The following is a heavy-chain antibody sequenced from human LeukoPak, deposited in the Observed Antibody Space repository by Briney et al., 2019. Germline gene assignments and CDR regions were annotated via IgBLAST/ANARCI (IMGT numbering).Heavy chain of an antibody. Sequence: ASVKVSCKASGGTFITYAISWVRQAPGQGLEWMGRIIPILNITNYAQKFQGRVTITADKSTNTAYMELSNLRSDDTAVYYCARTNLDCKNGVCYDYWGQGTLVTVSS. V-gene: IGHV1-69*04. D-gene: IGHD2-8*01. CDR2: IIPILNIT. J-gene: IGHJ4*02. CDR1: GGTFITYA. CDR3: ARTNLDCKNGVCYDY.